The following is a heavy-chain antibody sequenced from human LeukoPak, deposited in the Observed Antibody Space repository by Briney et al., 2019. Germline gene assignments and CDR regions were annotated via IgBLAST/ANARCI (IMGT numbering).Heavy chain of an antibody. CDR1: GGSISSRPYY. D-gene: IGHD6-6*01. Sequence: SETLSLTCTVSGGSISSRPYYWGWVRQPPGKGLEWIGTISYSGTTYYSPSLKSRVTISLDTSKNQFSLKLSSVTAADTAIYYCARDFSSSSTVFYYYYMDVWGKGTTVTVSS. V-gene: IGHV4-39*07. CDR2: ISYSGTT. J-gene: IGHJ6*03. CDR3: ARDFSSSSTVFYYYYMDV.